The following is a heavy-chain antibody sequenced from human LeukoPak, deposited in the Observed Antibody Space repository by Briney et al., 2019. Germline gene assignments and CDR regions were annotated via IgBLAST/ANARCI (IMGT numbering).Heavy chain of an antibody. V-gene: IGHV4-30-4*08. CDR3: ARDLGQYDFRSGSLDGAFDI. Sequence: SETLSLTCTVSGGSISSGDYYWSWIRQPPGKGLEWIGYIYYSGSTYYNPSLKSRATISVDTSKNQFSLKLSSVTAADTAVYYCARDLGQYDFRSGSLDGAFDIWGQGTMVTVSS. J-gene: IGHJ3*02. D-gene: IGHD3-3*01. CDR1: GGSISSGDYY. CDR2: IYYSGST.